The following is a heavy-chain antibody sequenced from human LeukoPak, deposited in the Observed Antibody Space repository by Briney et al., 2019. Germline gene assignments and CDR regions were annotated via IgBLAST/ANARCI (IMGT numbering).Heavy chain of an antibody. D-gene: IGHD6-13*01. CDR3: AKGYSSSWLGYYYYMDV. J-gene: IGHJ6*03. Sequence: PGGSLRLSCAASGFTFSNNWMSWVRQAPGKGLEWVSAISGSGGSTYYADSVKGRFTISRDNSKNTLYLQMNSLRAEDTAVYYCAKGYSSSWLGYYYYMDVWGKGTTVTVSS. V-gene: IGHV3-23*01. CDR1: GFTFSNNW. CDR2: ISGSGGST.